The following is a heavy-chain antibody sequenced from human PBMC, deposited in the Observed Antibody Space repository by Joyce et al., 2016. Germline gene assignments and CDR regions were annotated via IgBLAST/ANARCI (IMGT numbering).Heavy chain of an antibody. V-gene: IGHV3-30*18. CDR3: AKVGYNSGLDH. D-gene: IGHD6-25*01. CDR1: GFTFSSYG. Sequence: QVQLVESGGGVVQPGRSLRLSCAASGFTFSSYGMHWVRQAPGKGLEGVAGMSFDGRKKYYADSVKGRFTISRDNSKDTLYLQMNSLRAEDTAVYYCAKVGYNSGLDHWGQGALVTVSS. J-gene: IGHJ4*02. CDR2: MSFDGRKK.